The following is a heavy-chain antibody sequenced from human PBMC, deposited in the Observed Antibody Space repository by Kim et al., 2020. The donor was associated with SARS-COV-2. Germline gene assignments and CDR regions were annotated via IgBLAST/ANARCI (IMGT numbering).Heavy chain of an antibody. CDR3: ARAGRPWLVCPFFYYFDY. Sequence: SETLSLTCAAYGGSFSGYYWSWIRQPPGKGLEWLGEINPSGSNNYNPSLKSRVTISVDTSKNQFSLQLSTVTAADTAAYYCARAGRPWLVCPFFYYFDY. D-gene: IGHD6-19*01. V-gene: IGHV4-34*01. CDR1: GGSFSGYY. CDR2: INPSGSN. J-gene: IGHJ4*01.